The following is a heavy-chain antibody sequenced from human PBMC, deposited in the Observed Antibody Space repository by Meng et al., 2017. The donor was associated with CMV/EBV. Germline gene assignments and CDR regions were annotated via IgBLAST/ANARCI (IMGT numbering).Heavy chain of an antibody. CDR3: ARCSGGSCYSDY. J-gene: IGHJ4*02. V-gene: IGHV1-69*02. Sequence: KAPGDTFRSYTISWVRQAPGQGLEWMGRIIPIVGITAYAQSLQGRVSITADKSTSTVYMELSSLRSEDTAVYYCARCSGGSCYSDYWGQGTLVTVSS. CDR2: IIPIVGIT. D-gene: IGHD2-15*01. CDR1: GDTFRSYT.